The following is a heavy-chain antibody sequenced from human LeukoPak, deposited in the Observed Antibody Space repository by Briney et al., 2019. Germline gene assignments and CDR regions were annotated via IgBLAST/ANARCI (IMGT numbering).Heavy chain of an antibody. CDR3: ARDYIYYYDSSGLLDY. Sequence: SETQSLTCTVSGGSISSSSYYWGWIRQPPGKGLEWIGSIYYSGSTYYNPSLKSRVTISVDTSKNQFSLKLSSVTAADTAVYYCARDYIYYYDSSGLLDYWGQGSLFTVSS. CDR1: GGSISSSSYY. J-gene: IGHJ4*02. D-gene: IGHD3-22*01. CDR2: IYYSGST. V-gene: IGHV4-39*07.